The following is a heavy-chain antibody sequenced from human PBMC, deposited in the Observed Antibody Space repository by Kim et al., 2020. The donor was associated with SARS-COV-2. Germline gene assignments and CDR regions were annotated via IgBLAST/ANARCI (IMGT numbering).Heavy chain of an antibody. Sequence: GRFTISRDNAKNSLYLQMNSLRAEDTAVYYCAKCDSSSWSLLSDYYYMDVWGKGTTVTVSS. J-gene: IGHJ6*03. CDR3: AKCDSSSWSLLSDYYYMDV. D-gene: IGHD6-13*01. V-gene: IGHV3-11*06.